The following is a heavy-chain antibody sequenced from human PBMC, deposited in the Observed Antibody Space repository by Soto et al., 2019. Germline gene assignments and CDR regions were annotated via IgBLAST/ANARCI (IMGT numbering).Heavy chain of an antibody. CDR1: GFTFSTYA. CDR2: ISGNGRST. J-gene: IGHJ1*01. V-gene: IGHV3-23*01. D-gene: IGHD2-8*02. CDR3: AKDPPTGVGDRGLSCQH. Sequence: EVQLLESGGGLVQPGGSLRLSCAASGFTFSTYAMSWVRQAPGKGLEWVSAISGNGRSTYYADSVKGRFTISRDNSRNTLFLQMHSLRADDTAVYYCAKDPPTGVGDRGLSCQHGGQGTLVTVSS.